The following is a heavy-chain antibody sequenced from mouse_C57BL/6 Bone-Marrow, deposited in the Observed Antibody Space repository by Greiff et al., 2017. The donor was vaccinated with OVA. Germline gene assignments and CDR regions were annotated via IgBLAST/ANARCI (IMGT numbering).Heavy chain of an antibody. D-gene: IGHD1-1*01. CDR1: GFTFSDYY. Sequence: EVNVVESEGGLVQPGSSMKLSCTASGFTFSDYYMAWVRQVPEKGLEWVANINYDGSSTYYLDSLKSRFIISRDNAKNILYLQMSSLKSEDTATYYCARGVGITTVVATNYYAMDYWGQGTSVTVSS. V-gene: IGHV5-16*01. J-gene: IGHJ4*01. CDR3: ARGVGITTVVATNYYAMDY. CDR2: INYDGSST.